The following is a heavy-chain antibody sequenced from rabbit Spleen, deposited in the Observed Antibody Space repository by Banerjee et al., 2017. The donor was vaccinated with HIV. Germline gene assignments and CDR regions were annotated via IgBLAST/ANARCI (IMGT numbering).Heavy chain of an antibody. V-gene: IGHV1S45*01. J-gene: IGHJ3*01. CDR3: ARDTTGGGWYSDL. D-gene: IGHD1-1*01. CDR2: TYTGNGIT. CDR1: GFSFSSGYD. Sequence: QQQLEESGGDLVKPEGSLTLTCTASGFSFSSGYDMCWVRQAPGKGLEWIGCTYTGNGITWYASWVNGRFTISKTSSTVDLQMTSLTAADTATYFCARDTTGGGWYSDLWGQGTLVTVS.